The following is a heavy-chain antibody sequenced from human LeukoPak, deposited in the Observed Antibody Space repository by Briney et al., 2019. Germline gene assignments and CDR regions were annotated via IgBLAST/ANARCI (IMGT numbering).Heavy chain of an antibody. CDR3: TTPSLYGDYLH. CDR1: GFTFSNAL. Sequence: GGSLRLSCAASGFTFSNALMSWVRQAPGKGLEWVGRIKSKTDGGTTDYAAPVKGRFTVSRDDSKSTLYLGMNTLKTEDTAVYYCTTPSLYGDYLHWGQGTLVTVSS. D-gene: IGHD4-17*01. V-gene: IGHV3-15*01. CDR2: IKSKTDGGTT. J-gene: IGHJ4*02.